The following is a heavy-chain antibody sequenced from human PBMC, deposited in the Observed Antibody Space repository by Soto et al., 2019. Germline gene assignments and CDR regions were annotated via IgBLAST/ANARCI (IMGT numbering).Heavy chain of an antibody. CDR1: GFTFSNAW. CDR2: IKSNTDGGTT. CDR3: TTSHYYDSSGYLSPIDY. Sequence: EVQLVESGGGLVKPGGSLRLSCAASGFTFSNAWMSWVRQAPGKGLEWVGRIKSNTDGGTTDYAAPVKGRFTISRDDSKHTLYLQMNSLKTEDTAVYYCTTSHYYDSSGYLSPIDYWGQGTLVTVSS. D-gene: IGHD3-22*01. V-gene: IGHV3-15*01. J-gene: IGHJ4*02.